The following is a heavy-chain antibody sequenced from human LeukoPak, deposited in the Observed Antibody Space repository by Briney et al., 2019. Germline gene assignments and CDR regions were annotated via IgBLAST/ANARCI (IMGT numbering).Heavy chain of an antibody. CDR3: ARAVGSSGYYYNFDY. CDR1: GFTFSSYS. D-gene: IGHD3-22*01. CDR2: ISSSSSYI. V-gene: IGHV3-21*01. Sequence: GWSLRLSCAASGFTFSSYSMNWVRQAPGKGLEWVSSISSSSSYIYYADSVKGRFTISRDNAKNSLYLQMNSLRAEDTAVYYCARAVGSSGYYYNFDYWGQGTLVTVSS. J-gene: IGHJ4*02.